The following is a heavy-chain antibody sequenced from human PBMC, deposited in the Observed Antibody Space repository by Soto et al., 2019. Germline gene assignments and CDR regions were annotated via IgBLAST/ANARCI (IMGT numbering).Heavy chain of an antibody. CDR2: ISYDGSNK. Sequence: GGSLRLSCAASGFTFSSYGMHWVRQAPGKGLEWVAVISYDGSNKYYADSVKGRFTISRDNSKNTLYLQMNSLRAEDTAVYYCAKDLNYYDSSGYGYGMDVWGQGTTVTVSS. D-gene: IGHD3-22*01. CDR3: AKDLNYYDSSGYGYGMDV. J-gene: IGHJ6*02. V-gene: IGHV3-30*18. CDR1: GFTFSSYG.